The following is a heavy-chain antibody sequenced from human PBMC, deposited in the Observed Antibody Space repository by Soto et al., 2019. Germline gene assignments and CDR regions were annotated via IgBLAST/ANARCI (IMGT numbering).Heavy chain of an antibody. CDR3: ARSQGSSTSLEIYYYYYYGMDV. J-gene: IGHJ6*02. CDR1: GGTFSSYA. Sequence: QVQLVQSGAEVKKPGSSVKVSCKASGGTFSSYAISWVRQAPGQGLEWRGGIIPISDTTNYAQKFQGRVTITSDESTSTAYMELSSLRSEDTAVYYCARSQGSSTSLEIYYYYYYGMDVWGPGPTVTVSS. CDR2: IIPISDTT. D-gene: IGHD2-2*01. V-gene: IGHV1-69*01.